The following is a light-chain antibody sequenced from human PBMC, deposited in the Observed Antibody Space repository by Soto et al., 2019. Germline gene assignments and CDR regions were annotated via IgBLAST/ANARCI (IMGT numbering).Light chain of an antibody. CDR3: GTWDSNLSGVL. Sequence: QSVLTQPPSVSAAPGQTVTISCSGSSSNIGRNFVSWYQHLPGTAPKLLIYDTNKRPSRIPDRFSGSKSGTSATLDITGLQPGDEADYYCGTWDSNLSGVLFGGGIKVTV. CDR2: DTN. J-gene: IGLJ2*01. CDR1: SSNIGRNF. V-gene: IGLV1-51*01.